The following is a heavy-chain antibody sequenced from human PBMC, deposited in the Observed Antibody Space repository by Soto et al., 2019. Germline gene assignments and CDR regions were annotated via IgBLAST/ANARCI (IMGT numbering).Heavy chain of an antibody. CDR2: IIPILGIA. J-gene: IGHJ5*02. CDR3: ARDPLVGSGSYFPGDWFDP. Sequence: QVQLVQSGAEVKKPGSSVKVSCKASGGTFSSYTISWVRQAPGQGLEWMGRIIPILGIANYAQKFQGRVTITADKSTSTAYMELSSLRSEDTAVYYCARDPLVGSGSYFPGDWFDPWGQGTLVTVSS. V-gene: IGHV1-69*08. D-gene: IGHD3-10*01. CDR1: GGTFSSYT.